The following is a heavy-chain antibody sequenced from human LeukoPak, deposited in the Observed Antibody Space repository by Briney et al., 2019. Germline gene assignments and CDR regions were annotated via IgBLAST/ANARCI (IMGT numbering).Heavy chain of an antibody. Sequence: PGGSLRLSCAASGFTFSSYWMHWVRQAPGKGLEWVAVISYDGSNKYYADSVKGRFTISRDNSKNTLYLQMNSLRAEDTAVYYCAKDRSSGWYGRDYYYYGMDVWGQGTTVTVSS. J-gene: IGHJ6*02. V-gene: IGHV3-30*18. CDR2: ISYDGSNK. CDR1: GFTFSSYW. CDR3: AKDRSSGWYGRDYYYYGMDV. D-gene: IGHD6-19*01.